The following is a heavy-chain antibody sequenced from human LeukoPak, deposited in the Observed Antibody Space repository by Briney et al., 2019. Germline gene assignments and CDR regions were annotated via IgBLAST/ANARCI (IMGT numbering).Heavy chain of an antibody. D-gene: IGHD6-19*01. J-gene: IGHJ5*02. CDR3: ARRWVGQWPLTPFDP. CDR1: GYTFTGYY. CDR2: INPNSGGT. Sequence: GASVKVSCKASGYTFTGYYMHWVRQAPGQGLEWMGWINPNSGGTNYAQKFQGRVTMTRDTSISTAYMELSRLRADDTAVYYCARRWVGQWPLTPFDPWGQGTLVTVSS. V-gene: IGHV1-2*02.